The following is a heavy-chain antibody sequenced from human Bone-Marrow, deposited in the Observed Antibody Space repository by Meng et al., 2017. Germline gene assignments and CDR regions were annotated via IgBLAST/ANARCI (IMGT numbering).Heavy chain of an antibody. V-gene: IGHV1-58*01. CDR2: IVVGSGNT. Sequence: SVKVSCKASGFTFTSSAVQWVRQARGQRLEWIGWIVVGSGNTNYAQKFQERVTITRDMSTSTAYMELSSLRSEDTAVYCCAVTAIVTYDAFDIWGQGTMVTVSS. CDR1: GFTFTSSA. D-gene: IGHD5-18*01. CDR3: AVTAIVTYDAFDI. J-gene: IGHJ3*02.